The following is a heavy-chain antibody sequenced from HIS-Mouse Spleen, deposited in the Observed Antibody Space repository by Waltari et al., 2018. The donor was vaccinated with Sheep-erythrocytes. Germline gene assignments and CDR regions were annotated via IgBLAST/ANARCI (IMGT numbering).Heavy chain of an antibody. D-gene: IGHD1-26*01. CDR3: ARDQGDSGSYYYYYGMDV. Sequence: EVQLVESGGGLVKPGGSLRLSCAASGVTLSRYSMNWVRQAPGKGLGWVSSISSSSSYIYYADSVKGRFTISRDNAKNSLYLQMNSLRAEDTAVYYCARDQGDSGSYYYYYGMDVWGQGTTVTVSS. CDR2: ISSSSSYI. J-gene: IGHJ6*02. V-gene: IGHV3-21*01. CDR1: GVTLSRYS.